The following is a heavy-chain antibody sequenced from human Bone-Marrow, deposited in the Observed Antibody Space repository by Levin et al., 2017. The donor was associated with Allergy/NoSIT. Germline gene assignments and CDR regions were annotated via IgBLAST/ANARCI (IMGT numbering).Heavy chain of an antibody. V-gene: IGHV4-34*01. CDR2: INHSGST. J-gene: IGHJ4*02. CDR1: GGSFSGYY. Sequence: GSLRLSCAVYGGSFSGYYWTWIRQSPGRGLEWIGEINHSGSTNYNPSLKSRVTMSVDISKNQISLRVTSVNAADTAVYYCARGRNYDYVWGNFLPLCYLDSWGQGTLVTVSS. D-gene: IGHD3-16*01. CDR3: ARGRNYDYVWGNFLPLCYLDS.